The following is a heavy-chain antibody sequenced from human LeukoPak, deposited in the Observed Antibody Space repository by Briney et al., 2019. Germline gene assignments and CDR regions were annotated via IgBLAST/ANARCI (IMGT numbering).Heavy chain of an antibody. CDR1: GFTFSSYG. CDR2: IGGSDGST. V-gene: IGHV3-23*01. CDR3: AKRVHSSSWYAAFDS. J-gene: IGHJ4*02. Sequence: GRSLRLSCAASGFTFSSYGMHWVRQAPGKGLQWVSGIGGSDGSTHYADSVKGRFTISRDNSKNMLHLEMNSLRAEDTAIYYCAKRVHSSSWYAAFDSWGQGTLVTVSS. D-gene: IGHD6-13*01.